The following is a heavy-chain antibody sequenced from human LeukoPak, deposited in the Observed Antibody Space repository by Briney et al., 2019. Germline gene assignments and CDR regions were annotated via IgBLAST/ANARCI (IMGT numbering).Heavy chain of an antibody. V-gene: IGHV1-2*02. CDR2: INPDSGGT. Sequence: ASVKVSCTASGYAFTGYNMHWVRQAPGQGLEWMGWINPDSGGTNYAQKFQGRVTMTRDMSISTAYMELSRLTSDHTAVYYCATWFTITSGDYDILTSSYHRGMDVWGQGTTVTVSS. CDR3: ATWFTITSGDYDILTSSYHRGMDV. D-gene: IGHD3-9*01. CDR1: GYAFTGYN. J-gene: IGHJ6*02.